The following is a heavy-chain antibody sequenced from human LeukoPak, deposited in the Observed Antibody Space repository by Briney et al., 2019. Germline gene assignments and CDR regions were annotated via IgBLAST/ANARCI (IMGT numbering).Heavy chain of an antibody. CDR2: INHSGST. J-gene: IGHJ4*02. CDR3: ARGYSYGSPKPHFDY. Sequence: SETLSLTCAVYGGSFSGYYWSWVRQPPGKGLEWIGEINHSGSTNYNPSLKSRVTISVDTSKNQFSLKLSSVTAADTAVYYCARGYSYGSPKPHFDYWGQGTLVTVSS. V-gene: IGHV4-34*01. D-gene: IGHD5-18*01. CDR1: GGSFSGYY.